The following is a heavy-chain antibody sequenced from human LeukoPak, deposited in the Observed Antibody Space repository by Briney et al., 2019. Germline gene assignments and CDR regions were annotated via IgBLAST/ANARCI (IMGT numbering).Heavy chain of an antibody. D-gene: IGHD3-10*01. CDR2: IYYSGTT. CDR1: GGSIRSGDFY. Sequence: SQTLSLTCTVSGGSIRSGDFYWSWIRQHPGKGLEWIGYIYYSGTTYYSPSLKSRVTISLDTSKNQFSLKLSPVTAADTAVYYCARDLSDYYGSGSYRPIDAFDIWGQGTMVTVSS. V-gene: IGHV4-31*03. CDR3: ARDLSDYYGSGSYRPIDAFDI. J-gene: IGHJ3*02.